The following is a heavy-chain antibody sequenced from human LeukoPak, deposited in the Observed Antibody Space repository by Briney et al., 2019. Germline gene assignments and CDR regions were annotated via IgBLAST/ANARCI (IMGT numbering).Heavy chain of an antibody. J-gene: IGHJ6*03. D-gene: IGHD3-16*02. Sequence: ASVKVSCKASGYTFTSYGISWVRQAPGQGLEWMGWISAYNGNTNYAQKLQGRVTMTTDTSMSTAYMELRSLRSDDTAVYYCARDSLFSGLSRYYYYYYMDVWGKGTTVTVSS. CDR2: ISAYNGNT. CDR3: ARDSLFSGLSRYYYYYYMDV. CDR1: GYTFTSYG. V-gene: IGHV1-18*01.